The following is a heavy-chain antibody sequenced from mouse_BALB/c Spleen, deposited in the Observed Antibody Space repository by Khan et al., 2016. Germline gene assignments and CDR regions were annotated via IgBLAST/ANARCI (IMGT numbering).Heavy chain of an antibody. CDR1: GYTFTDYT. Sequence: QVQLKQSGAELVRPGGSVKISCKGSGYTFTDYTMHWVKQSHAKSLEWIGVISTYYGDAIYNQNFKGKATMTVDKSSSTDYMDLARLTSDESAIYYCATRSTMNTTTCDMDDWGQGTSVTVSS. CDR3: ATRSTMNTTTCDMDD. J-gene: IGHJ4*01. D-gene: IGHD2-4*01. V-gene: IGHV1S137*01. CDR2: ISTYYGDA.